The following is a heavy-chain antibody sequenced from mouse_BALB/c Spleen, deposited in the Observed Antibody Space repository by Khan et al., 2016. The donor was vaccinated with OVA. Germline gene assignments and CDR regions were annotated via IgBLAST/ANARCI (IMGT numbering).Heavy chain of an antibody. D-gene: IGHD2-14*01. CDR2: INPRSGYT. CDR1: GYTFTSNT. J-gene: IGHJ4*01. V-gene: IGHV1-4*01. CDR3: ARRTTGYTMDY. Sequence: QVQLQQSGAALARPGASVRMSCKASGYTFTSNTMHWVKQRPGQGLEWIGYINPRSGYTNYNQNFKDKATLTADKSSSTAYMQLSSLTSEDSAVYYCARRTTGYTMDYWGQGTSVTVSS.